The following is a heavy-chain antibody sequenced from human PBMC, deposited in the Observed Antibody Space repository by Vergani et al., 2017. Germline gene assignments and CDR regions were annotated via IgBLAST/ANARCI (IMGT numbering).Heavy chain of an antibody. CDR3: ASQPLRIAAGAPYYYYMDV. CDR2: INHSGIT. D-gene: IGHD6-13*01. CDR1: GGSFSGYY. Sequence: QVHLQQWGAGLLKPSETLSLTCAVYGGSFSGYYWSWIRQPPGKGLEWIGEINHSGITNYNPSLKSRVTISVDTSKNQFSLKLSSVTAADTAVYYCASQPLRIAAGAPYYYYMDVWGKGTTVTVSS. V-gene: IGHV4-34*01. J-gene: IGHJ6*03.